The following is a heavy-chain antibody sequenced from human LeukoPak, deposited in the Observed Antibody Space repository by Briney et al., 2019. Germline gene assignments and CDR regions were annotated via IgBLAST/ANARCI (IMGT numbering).Heavy chain of an antibody. CDR2: IYDSGST. CDR3: ASRPGYYYDSSGYYRGGQHFDY. V-gene: IGHV4-39*01. J-gene: IGHJ4*02. Sequence: SETLSLTCTVSGGSIRSSYYYWGWIRQPPGKGLEWIGSIYDSGSTYYNPSLKSRVTISVDTSKNQFSLKLSSVTAADTAVYYCASRPGYYYDSSGYYRGGQHFDYWGQGTLVTVSS. D-gene: IGHD3-22*01. CDR1: GGSIRSSYYY.